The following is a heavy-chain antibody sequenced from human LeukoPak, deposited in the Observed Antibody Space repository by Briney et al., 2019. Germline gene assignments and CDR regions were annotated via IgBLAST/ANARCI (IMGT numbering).Heavy chain of an antibody. V-gene: IGHV1-18*04. CDR3: ARDSPWSEAEQWLVRFDY. CDR2: ISAYNGNT. J-gene: IGHJ4*02. D-gene: IGHD6-19*01. CDR1: GYTFTSYG. Sequence: GASVKVSCKASGYTFTSYGISWVRQAPGQGLEWMGWISAYNGNTNYAQKLQGRVTMTTDTSTSTAYMELRSLRSGDTAVYYCARDSPWSEAEQWLVRFDYWGQGTLVTVSS.